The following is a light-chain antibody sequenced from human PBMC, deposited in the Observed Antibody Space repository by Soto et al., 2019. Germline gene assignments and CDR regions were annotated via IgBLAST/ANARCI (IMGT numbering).Light chain of an antibody. CDR1: SSDVGGYNY. CDR2: DVS. J-gene: IGLJ1*01. V-gene: IGLV2-14*01. CDR3: SSYTSSSTPYV. Sequence: QSALTQPASVSGSPGQSITISCTGTSSDVGGYNYVSWYQQHPGKAPRLMIYDVSNRPSGVSNRFSGSKSGNTASLTISGLQAEDEAGYYCSSYTSSSTPYVFGPGTKLTVL.